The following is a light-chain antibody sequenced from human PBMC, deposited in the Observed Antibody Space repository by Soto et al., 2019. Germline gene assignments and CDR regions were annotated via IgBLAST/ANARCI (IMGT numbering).Light chain of an antibody. CDR2: DAS. Sequence: EIVLTQSPVTLSLSPGEGATLSCKASQSISIDLAWYQQKPGQVPRLLIYDASSRATGIPGRFTGSGSGTDFTLTISSLEPEDFAVYYCQQRSNWPPGITFGPGTKVDIK. CDR1: QSISID. J-gene: IGKJ3*01. V-gene: IGKV3-11*01. CDR3: QQRSNWPPGIT.